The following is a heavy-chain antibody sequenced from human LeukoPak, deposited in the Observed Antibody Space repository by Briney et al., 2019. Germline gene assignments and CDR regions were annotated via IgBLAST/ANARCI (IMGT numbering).Heavy chain of an antibody. CDR3: AKDLLGYDKSYGMDV. J-gene: IGHJ6*02. CDR1: GFTFSSYA. V-gene: IGHV3-43*01. D-gene: IGHD3-9*01. Sequence: GGSLRLSCAASGFTFSSYAMSWVRQAPGKGLEWVSLISWDGGSTYYADSVKGRFTISRDNSKNSLYLQMNSLRTEDTALYYCAKDLLGYDKSYGMDVWGQGTTVTVSS. CDR2: ISWDGGST.